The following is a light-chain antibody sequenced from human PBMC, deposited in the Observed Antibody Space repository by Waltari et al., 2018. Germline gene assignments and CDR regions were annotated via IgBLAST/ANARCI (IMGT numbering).Light chain of an antibody. Sequence: DIQMTQSPSTLSASVGDRVTITCRASQTIVGWLAWYQQKPGKAPKLLIYQASNLESGVPSRFSGSGSGTEFTLTISSLQPDDFATYYCQQYNSYPITFGQGTRLEIK. J-gene: IGKJ5*01. CDR1: QTIVGW. V-gene: IGKV1-5*03. CDR2: QAS. CDR3: QQYNSYPIT.